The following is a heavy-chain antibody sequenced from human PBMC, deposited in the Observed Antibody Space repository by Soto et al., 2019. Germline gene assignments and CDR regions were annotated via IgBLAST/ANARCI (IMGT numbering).Heavy chain of an antibody. V-gene: IGHV3-23*01. D-gene: IGHD1-1*01. Sequence: GGSLRLSCAASGFTFSSYAMSWVRQAPGKGLEWVSAISGSGGSTYYADSVKGRFTISRDNSKNTLYLQMNSLRAEDTAVYYCAKDPRKSWNLYYFDYWGQGTLVPVSS. J-gene: IGHJ4*02. CDR2: ISGSGGST. CDR1: GFTFSSYA. CDR3: AKDPRKSWNLYYFDY.